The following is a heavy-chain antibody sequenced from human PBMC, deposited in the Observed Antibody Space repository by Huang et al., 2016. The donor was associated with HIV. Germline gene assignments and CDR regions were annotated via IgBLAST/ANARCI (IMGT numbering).Heavy chain of an antibody. CDR2: MYPGDSGT. Sequence: EVQLVQSGAEVKKPGESLKISCKGSGYSFTTYWIGWVRQMPGKGLEGVWIMYPGDSGTRYSPSFQGQVTISADKSISTAYLQWSSLKASDTAMYYCARHPYDTSGYYYELPDYWGQGTLVTVSS. D-gene: IGHD3-22*01. V-gene: IGHV5-51*01. CDR3: ARHPYDTSGYYYELPDY. CDR1: GYSFTTYW. J-gene: IGHJ4*02.